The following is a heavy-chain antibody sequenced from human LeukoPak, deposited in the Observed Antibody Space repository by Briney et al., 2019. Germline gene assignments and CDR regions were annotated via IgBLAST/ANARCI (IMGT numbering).Heavy chain of an antibody. Sequence: PGRSLRLSCAASGFTFSSYAMHWVRQAPGKGLEWVAVISYDGSNKYYADSVKGRFTISRDNSKNTLYLQMNSLRAEDTAVYYCARDGPRIAVAGMLDYWGQGTLVTVSS. J-gene: IGHJ4*02. D-gene: IGHD6-19*01. V-gene: IGHV3-30-3*01. CDR1: GFTFSSYA. CDR3: ARDGPRIAVAGMLDY. CDR2: ISYDGSNK.